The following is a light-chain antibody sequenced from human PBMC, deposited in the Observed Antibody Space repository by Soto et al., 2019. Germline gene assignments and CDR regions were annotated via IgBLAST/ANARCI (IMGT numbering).Light chain of an antibody. CDR3: HSYDSSPSWT. Sequence: DIQMTQSPSSLSASVGDRVTITCRASQGIRDSLAWYQQKPGEVPKLLIFAASALQSGVPSRFSGGGSGTDFTLTITNLQPEDVAPYYCHSYDSSPSWTFGQGTRVEIK. CDR2: AAS. V-gene: IGKV1-27*01. CDR1: QGIRDS. J-gene: IGKJ1*01.